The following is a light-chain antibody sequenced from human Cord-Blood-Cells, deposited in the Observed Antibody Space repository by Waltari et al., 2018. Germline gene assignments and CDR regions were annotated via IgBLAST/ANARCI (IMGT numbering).Light chain of an antibody. CDR1: QDIRNY. V-gene: IGKV1-33*01. J-gene: IGKJ5*01. CDR2: DAS. Sequence: DIQMTQFPSSLSASVGDRVTITCQASQDIRNYLNWYQQKPGKAPKLLIYDASNLETGVTSRFSGSGSGTDCTFTISSLQPEDIATYYCQQYDKLITFGQGTRLEIK. CDR3: QQYDKLIT.